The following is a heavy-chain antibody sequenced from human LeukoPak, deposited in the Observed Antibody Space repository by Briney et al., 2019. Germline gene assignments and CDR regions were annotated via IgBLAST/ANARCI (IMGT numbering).Heavy chain of an antibody. CDR1: GFTFNNYA. J-gene: IGHJ4*02. D-gene: IGHD3-16*02. CDR3: AKNGLASRYGALHY. Sequence: GGSLRLSCAASGFTFNNYAMTCVRQAPGKGPEWVSVISGSGDSTFYADSVKVRFTISRDNSDNTLYLKMNSLRAEDTAVYYCAKNGLASRYGALHYWGQGTLVTVSS. V-gene: IGHV3-23*01. CDR2: ISGSGDST.